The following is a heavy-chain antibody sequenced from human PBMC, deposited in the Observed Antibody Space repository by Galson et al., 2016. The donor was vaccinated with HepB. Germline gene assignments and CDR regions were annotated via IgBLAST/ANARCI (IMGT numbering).Heavy chain of an antibody. D-gene: IGHD1-26*01. CDR2: IVPMLGIA. CDR1: GDTFSSYA. CDR3: AQEKLLWVEDKLTHYFDP. Sequence: SVKVSCKASGDTFSSYAISWVRQAPGQGLEWMGRIVPMLGIANYAHNFQDRVTMTADKSTSTAYMELSSLKSEDTAVYYCAQEKLLWVEDKLTHYFDPWGQGTLVTVSS. J-gene: IGHJ5*02. V-gene: IGHV1-69*04.